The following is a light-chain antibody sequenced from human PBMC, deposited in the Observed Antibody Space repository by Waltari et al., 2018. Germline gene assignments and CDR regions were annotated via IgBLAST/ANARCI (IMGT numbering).Light chain of an antibody. V-gene: IGKV1-6*01. J-gene: IGKJ2*01. Sequence: AIQMTQSPSSLSASVGDSVTITCRASQGIRNDLGWYQQKPGKAPKLLIYAASSLQSGVPSKFSGSGSGTDFTLTISSLQPEDFATYYCLQDYTFPYTFGQGTKLEIK. CDR2: AAS. CDR3: LQDYTFPYT. CDR1: QGIRND.